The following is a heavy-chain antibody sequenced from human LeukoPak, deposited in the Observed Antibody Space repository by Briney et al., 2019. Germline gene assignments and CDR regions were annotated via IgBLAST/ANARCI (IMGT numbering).Heavy chain of an antibody. V-gene: IGHV4-34*01. Sequence: SETLSLTCAVYGGSFSGYYWSWIHQPPGKGLEWIGEINHSGSTNYNPSLKSRVTISVDTSKNQFSLKLSSVTAADTAVYYCARVRLTYDYVWGSYRRRKYYFDYWGQGTLVTVSS. J-gene: IGHJ4*02. D-gene: IGHD3-16*02. CDR3: ARVRLTYDYVWGSYRRRKYYFDY. CDR2: INHSGST. CDR1: GGSFSGYY.